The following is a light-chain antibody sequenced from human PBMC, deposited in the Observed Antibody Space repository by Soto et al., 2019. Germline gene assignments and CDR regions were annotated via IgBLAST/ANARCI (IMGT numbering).Light chain of an antibody. Sequence: EIVLTQSPGTLSLSPGERATLSCRASQSVSSSYLAWYQQKPGQAPRLLIYGASSRATGIPDRFSGSGSGTDFTLTISRLEPEDFAVYYCQQYCSSPQEFTFGPGTKVDIK. CDR1: QSVSSSY. CDR3: QQYCSSPQEFT. CDR2: GAS. J-gene: IGKJ3*01. V-gene: IGKV3-20*01.